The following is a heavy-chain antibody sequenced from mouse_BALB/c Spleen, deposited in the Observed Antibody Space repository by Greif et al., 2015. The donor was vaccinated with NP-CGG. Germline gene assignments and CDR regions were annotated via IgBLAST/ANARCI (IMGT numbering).Heavy chain of an antibody. V-gene: IGHV1-84*02. CDR2: IYPGSGNT. CDR1: GYTFTDYY. D-gene: IGHD4-1*01. Sequence: LVESGPELVKPGASVKISCKASGYTFTDYYINWVKQKPGQGLEWIGWIYPGSGNTKYNEKFKGKATLTVDTSSSTAYMQLSSLTSEDTAVYFCAGRTGTEAMDYWGQGTSVTVSS. CDR3: AGRTGTEAMDY. J-gene: IGHJ4*01.